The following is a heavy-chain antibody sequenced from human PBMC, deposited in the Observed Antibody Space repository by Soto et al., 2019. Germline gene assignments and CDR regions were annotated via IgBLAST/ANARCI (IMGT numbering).Heavy chain of an antibody. D-gene: IGHD6-6*01. CDR3: GRGDFPAVVDY. Sequence: QLQMQESGPGLLKPSETLSLTCSVSGAFISSGAFYWGWFRQPPGKGLEWIGGLSHSGRTFYNASLRSRVEISVETLQFSLRLNSVSAADTAIYFCGRGDFPAVVDYWVRGSLVTVSS. CDR2: LSHSGRT. CDR1: GAFISSGAFY. V-gene: IGHV4-39*01. J-gene: IGHJ4*02.